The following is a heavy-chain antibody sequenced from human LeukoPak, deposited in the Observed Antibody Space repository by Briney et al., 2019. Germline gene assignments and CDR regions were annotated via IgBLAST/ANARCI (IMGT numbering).Heavy chain of an antibody. D-gene: IGHD3-3*01. CDR2: ISYDGSNK. V-gene: IGHV3-30-3*01. CDR1: GFTFSSYA. CDR3: ARDARSPTYYDFWSGYLFDY. Sequence: GRSLRLSCAASGFTFSSYAMQWVRQAPGKGLEWVAVISYDGSNKYYADSVKGRFTISRDNAKNSLYLQMNSLRAEDTAVYYCARDARSPTYYDFWSGYLFDYWGQGTLVTVSS. J-gene: IGHJ4*02.